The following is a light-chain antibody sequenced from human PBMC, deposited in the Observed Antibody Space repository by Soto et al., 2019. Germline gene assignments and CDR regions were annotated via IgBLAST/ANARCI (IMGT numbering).Light chain of an antibody. CDR3: QQYNGYWT. V-gene: IGKV1-5*03. J-gene: IGKJ1*01. CDR1: QRISDS. CDR2: EAS. Sequence: GDRVTIPCRASQRISDSLAWYQQKPGKAPKLLIYEASSLKSGVPSRFSGSRSGTEYTLTISSLQPDDFATYYCQQYNGYWTFGQGTKVEIK.